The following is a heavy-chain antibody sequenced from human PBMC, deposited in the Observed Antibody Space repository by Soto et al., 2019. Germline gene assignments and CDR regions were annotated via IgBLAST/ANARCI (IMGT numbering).Heavy chain of an antibody. CDR2: IIPIFGTA. V-gene: IGHV1-69*01. J-gene: IGHJ6*02. Sequence: WAQQSPGQGLEWMGGIIPIFGTANYAQKFQGRVTITADESTSTAYMELSSLRSEDTAVYYCATVGGNSDYYSGMAVWRQGTTVTVSS. D-gene: IGHD2-21*02. CDR3: ATVGGNSDYYSGMAV.